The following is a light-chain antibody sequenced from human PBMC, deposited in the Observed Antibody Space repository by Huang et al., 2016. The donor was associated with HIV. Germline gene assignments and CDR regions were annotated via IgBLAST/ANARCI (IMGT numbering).Light chain of an antibody. Sequence: DVVMTQSPLSPPVTLGQPASISCRSSQGLVHSDGNTYVNWFQQRPGQSPRRLIYKVSNRDSGVPDRFSGSGSGTDFTLKISRVEAEDVGVYYCMQGTHWPWTFGQGTKVEIK. J-gene: IGKJ1*01. CDR1: QGLVHSDGNTY. CDR2: KVS. CDR3: MQGTHWPWT. V-gene: IGKV2-30*02.